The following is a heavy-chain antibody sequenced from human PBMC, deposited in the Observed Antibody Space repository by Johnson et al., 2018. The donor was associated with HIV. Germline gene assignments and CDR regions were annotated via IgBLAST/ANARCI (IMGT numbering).Heavy chain of an antibody. Sequence: VQLVESGGGVVQPGRSLRLSCAASGFTFSSYGMHWVRQAPGKGLEYVSGISSNGGSTYYANSVKGRFTFSRDSSKNTLYLQMNSLRPEDTAVYYFAREAPYSTSSLGAFDIWGQGTMITVSS. CDR3: AREAPYSTSSLGAFDI. CDR1: GFTFSSYG. CDR2: ISSNGGST. D-gene: IGHD6-6*01. J-gene: IGHJ3*02. V-gene: IGHV3-64*01.